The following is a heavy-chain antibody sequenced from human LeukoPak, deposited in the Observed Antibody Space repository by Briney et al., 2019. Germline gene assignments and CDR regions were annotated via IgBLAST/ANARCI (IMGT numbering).Heavy chain of an antibody. CDR1: GFTFDDYT. J-gene: IGHJ6*03. Sequence: GGSLRLSCAASGFTFDDYTMHWVRQAPGKGLEWVSLITWDGGSTYYAYSVKGRFTISRDNSKNSLYLQMNSLRAEGTALYYCAKGKGGFIVDYYMDVWGKGTTVTVSS. CDR2: ITWDGGST. CDR3: AKGKGGFIVDYYMDV. V-gene: IGHV3-43D*04. D-gene: IGHD1-26*01.